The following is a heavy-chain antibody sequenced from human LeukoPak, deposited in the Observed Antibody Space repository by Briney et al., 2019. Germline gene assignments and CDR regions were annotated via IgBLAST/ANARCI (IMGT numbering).Heavy chain of an antibody. CDR2: INEEGTFT. CDR3: ARDAVAGSGSYYN. J-gene: IGHJ4*02. V-gene: IGHV3-74*01. Sequence: GGSLRLSCAASGFTFSSYWMHWVRQVPGKGRVWVSRINEEGTFTNYADSVKGRFTISRDNAKNTVYLQMNSLRVEDTAVYYCARDAVAGSGSYYNWGQGTLVIVSS. CDR1: GFTFSSYW. D-gene: IGHD3-10*01.